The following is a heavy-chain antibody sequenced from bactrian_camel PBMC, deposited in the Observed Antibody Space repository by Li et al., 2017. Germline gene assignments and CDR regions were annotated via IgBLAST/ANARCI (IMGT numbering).Heavy chain of an antibody. CDR2: TDSDGRT. CDR1: AATGGPYY. J-gene: IGHJ4*01. Sequence: HVQLVESGGGSVQAGGSLRLSCAASAATGGPYYMAYFRQPPGKEREGVVATDSDGRTTYADSMKGRFTISKDNAKNTLYLQMNSLKTEDTAVYYCARGPENLWEYGYWCQGTQVTVS. CDR3: ARGPENLWEYGY. V-gene: IGHV3S55*01.